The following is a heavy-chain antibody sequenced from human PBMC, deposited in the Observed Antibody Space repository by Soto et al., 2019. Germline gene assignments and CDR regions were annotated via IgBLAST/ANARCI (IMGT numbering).Heavy chain of an antibody. V-gene: IGHV1-69*02. D-gene: IGHD3-10*01. Sequence: QLVQSGAEVMKPGSSVKVSCKASGGDFLSYTISWVRQAPGQGPEWMGTIIPILDVAKNAQKFQGRVAITADKATSTVYMELRSLRSDDTAVYYCAQMWFGELWHGMDVWGQGTTITVSS. CDR2: IIPILDVA. J-gene: IGHJ6*02. CDR3: AQMWFGELWHGMDV. CDR1: GGDFLSYT.